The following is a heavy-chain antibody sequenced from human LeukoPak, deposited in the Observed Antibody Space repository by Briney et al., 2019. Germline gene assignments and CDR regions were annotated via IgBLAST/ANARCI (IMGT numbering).Heavy chain of an antibody. D-gene: IGHD3-10*01. J-gene: IGHJ6*02. CDR3: ARDSPGGYYYYGMDV. CDR1: GGSISSYY. V-gene: IGHV4-59*01. Sequence: PSETLSLTCTVSGGSISSYYWSWIRQPPGKGLEWIGYIYYSGSTNYNPSLKSRVTISVDTSKNQFSLKLSSVTAADTAVYYCARDSPGGYYYYGMDVWGQGTTVTVSS. CDR2: IYYSGST.